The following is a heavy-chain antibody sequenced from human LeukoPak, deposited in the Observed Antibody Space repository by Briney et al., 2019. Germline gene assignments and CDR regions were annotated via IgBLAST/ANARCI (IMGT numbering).Heavy chain of an antibody. Sequence: SETLSLTCAVSGGSISSSNWWSWVRQPPGKGLEWIGEIYHSGSTNYNPSLKSRVTISVDKSKNQFSLKLSSVTAADTAVYYCARSSRGYGDYEAYYYYYMDVWGKGTTVTVSS. J-gene: IGHJ6*03. CDR2: IYHSGST. V-gene: IGHV4-4*02. CDR1: GGSISSSNW. D-gene: IGHD4-17*01. CDR3: ARSSRGYGDYEAYYYYYMDV.